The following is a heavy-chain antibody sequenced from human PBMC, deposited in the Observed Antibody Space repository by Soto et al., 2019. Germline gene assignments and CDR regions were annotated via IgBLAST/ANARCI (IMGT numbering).Heavy chain of an antibody. CDR1: GGTFSSYA. Sequence: QVQLVQSGAEVKKPGSSVKVSCKASGGTFSSYAISWVRQAPGQGLEWMGGIIPIFGTANYAQKFQGRVTITADESTSTAYMELSSLRSEDTAVYYCERDPPSKGYYDSSGYYYGMDVWGQGTTVTDSS. D-gene: IGHD3-22*01. CDR3: ERDPPSKGYYDSSGYYYGMDV. CDR2: IIPIFGTA. J-gene: IGHJ6*02. V-gene: IGHV1-69*01.